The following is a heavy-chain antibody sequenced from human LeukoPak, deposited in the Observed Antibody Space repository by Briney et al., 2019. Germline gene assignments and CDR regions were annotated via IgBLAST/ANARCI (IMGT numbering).Heavy chain of an antibody. Sequence: GASVKVSCKASGYTFTGYFMHWVRQAPGQGLEWMGWINPNSGGTNYAKKFQGRVTMTRDTSISTAYMELSRLRSDDTAVYYCARDIWPLGFFDYWGQGTLVTVSS. CDR3: ARDIWPLGFFDY. V-gene: IGHV1-2*02. CDR1: GYTFTGYF. D-gene: IGHD3-16*01. CDR2: INPNSGGT. J-gene: IGHJ4*02.